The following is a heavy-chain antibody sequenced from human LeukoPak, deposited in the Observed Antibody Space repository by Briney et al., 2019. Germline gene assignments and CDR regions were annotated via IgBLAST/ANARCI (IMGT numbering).Heavy chain of an antibody. CDR1: GGSFSGYY. CDR2: INHSGST. J-gene: IGHJ4*02. D-gene: IGHD1-14*01. Sequence: PSETLSLTCAVYGGSFSGYYWSWIRQPPGKGLEWIGEINHSGSTNYNPSLKSRVTISVDTSKNQFSLKVSSVTAADTAVYYCARRLTNWGQGTLVTVSS. V-gene: IGHV4-34*01. CDR3: ARRLTN.